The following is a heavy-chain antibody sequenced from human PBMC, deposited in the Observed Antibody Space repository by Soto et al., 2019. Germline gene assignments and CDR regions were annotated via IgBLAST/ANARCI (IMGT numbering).Heavy chain of an antibody. CDR2: IYHSGST. D-gene: IGHD3-3*01. V-gene: IGHV4-4*02. Sequence: PSETLSLTCAVSSGSISSSNWWSWVRQPPGKGLEWIGEIYHSGSTNYNPSLKSRVTISVDKSKSQFSLKLSSVTAADTAVYYCARAYQDPYDDYYYYMDVWGKGTTVTVSS. CDR1: SGSISSSNW. CDR3: ARAYQDPYDDYYYYMDV. J-gene: IGHJ6*03.